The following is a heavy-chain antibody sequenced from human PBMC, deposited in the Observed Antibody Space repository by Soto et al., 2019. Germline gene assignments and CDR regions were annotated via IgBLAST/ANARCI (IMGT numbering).Heavy chain of an antibody. V-gene: IGHV4-34*01. D-gene: IGHD2-15*01. J-gene: IGHJ5*02. CDR1: GGSFSGYY. CDR3: ARGHRDSAALRPARWFDP. CDR2: INHSGST. Sequence: SETLSLTCAVYGGSFSGYYWSWIRQPPGKGLEWIGEINHSGSTNYNPSLKSRVTISVDTSKNQFSLKLSSVTAADTAVYYCARGHRDSAALRPARWFDPWGQGTLVTVSS.